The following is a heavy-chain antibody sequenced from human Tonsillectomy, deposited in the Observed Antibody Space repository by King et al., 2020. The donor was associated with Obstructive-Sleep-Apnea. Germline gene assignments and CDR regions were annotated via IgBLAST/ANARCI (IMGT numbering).Heavy chain of an antibody. Sequence: VQLQESGPGLVKPSETLSLTCTVSGGSISSYYWSWIRQPPGKGLDWIGYISYSGSTNYNPSLKSRVTISVDTSKNQFSLKLSSVTAADTAVYYCARSLDSSGYYYTNYWGQGTLVTVSS. V-gene: IGHV4-59*08. CDR2: ISYSGST. CDR1: GGSISSYY. CDR3: ARSLDSSGYYYTNY. D-gene: IGHD3-22*01. J-gene: IGHJ4*02.